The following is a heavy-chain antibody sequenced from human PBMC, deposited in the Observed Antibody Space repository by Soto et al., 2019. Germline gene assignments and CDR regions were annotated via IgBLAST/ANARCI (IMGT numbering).Heavy chain of an antibody. CDR1: GGPISSSSYY. CDR2: IYYSGST. V-gene: IGHV4-39*01. CDR3: ARLEITKILGSRPNLFDP. J-gene: IGHJ5*02. Sequence: SETLSLTCTVSGGPISSSSYYWGWIRQPPGKGLEWIGSIYYSGSTYYNPSLKSRVTISVDTSKNQFSLKLSSVTAADTAVYYCARLEITKILGSRPNLFDPWGQGTLDIVSS. D-gene: IGHD3-22*01.